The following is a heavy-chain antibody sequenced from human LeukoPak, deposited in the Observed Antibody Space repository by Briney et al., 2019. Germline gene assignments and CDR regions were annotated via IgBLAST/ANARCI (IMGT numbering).Heavy chain of an antibody. CDR2: IYTSGST. V-gene: IGHV4-4*07. Sequence: SETLSLTCTVSGGSTSSYYWSRIRQPAGKGLEWIGRIYTSGSTNYNPSLKSRVTMSVDTSKNQFSLKLSSVTAADTAVYYCARFNTYYYGSGSYSMYYFDYWGQGTLVTVSS. D-gene: IGHD3-10*01. CDR1: GGSTSSYY. CDR3: ARFNTYYYGSGSYSMYYFDY. J-gene: IGHJ4*02.